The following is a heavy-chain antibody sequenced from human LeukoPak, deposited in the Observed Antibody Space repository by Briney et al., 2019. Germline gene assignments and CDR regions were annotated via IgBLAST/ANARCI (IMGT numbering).Heavy chain of an antibody. Sequence: GGSLRLSCAASGFTFSSYGMHWVRQAPGKGLEWVAVISHDGSITYYVDSVKGRFTISRDNSKNTLYLQMHSLRAEDTAVYYCAKLARPYCSGDCLQIDYWGQGTLVPVSS. V-gene: IGHV3-30*18. CDR1: GFTFSSYG. J-gene: IGHJ4*02. CDR3: AKLARPYCSGDCLQIDY. CDR2: ISHDGSIT. D-gene: IGHD2-21*02.